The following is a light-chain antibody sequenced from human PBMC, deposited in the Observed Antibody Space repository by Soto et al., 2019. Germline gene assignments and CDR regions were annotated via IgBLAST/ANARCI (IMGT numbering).Light chain of an antibody. J-gene: IGLJ1*01. V-gene: IGLV2-11*01. CDR3: CSYAGSYTLYV. CDR1: SSDVGGYNY. CDR2: DVS. Sequence: QSALTQPRSVSGSPGQSVNISCTGTSSDVGGYNYVSWYQQHPGKAPKLMIYDVSKRPSGVPDRFSGSKSGNTASLTISGLQAEDEADYYCCSYAGSYTLYVFGTWTKVTVL.